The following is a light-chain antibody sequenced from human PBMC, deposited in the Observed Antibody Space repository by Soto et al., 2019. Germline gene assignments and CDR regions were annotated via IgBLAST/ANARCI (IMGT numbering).Light chain of an antibody. Sequence: DIQMTQSPSSVSASVGDRVTITCRASQGLGVWLGWYQQKPGKAPQLLIFGASGLQSGVPSRFSGSGSGTDFTLTISSLQPEDFALYYCQQYGSSAPITFGQGTRLEIK. J-gene: IGKJ5*01. CDR2: GAS. CDR3: QQYGSSAPIT. CDR1: QGLGVW. V-gene: IGKV1-12*01.